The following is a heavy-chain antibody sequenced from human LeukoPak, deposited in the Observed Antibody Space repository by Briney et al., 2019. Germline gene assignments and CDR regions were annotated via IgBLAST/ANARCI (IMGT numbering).Heavy chain of an antibody. J-gene: IGHJ3*02. CDR3: ARRVTIFGVVGTFDI. Sequence: PSETLSLTCHVSGDSIPSGTYNWSWIRQAAGKGLEWIGRISNSGISSNYNPSLKSRVTISIDTSKEQIFLELRSVTAADTAVYYCARRVTIFGVVGTFDIWGQGTTVTVSS. CDR1: GDSIPSGTYN. CDR2: ISNSGISS. D-gene: IGHD3-3*01. V-gene: IGHV4-61*02.